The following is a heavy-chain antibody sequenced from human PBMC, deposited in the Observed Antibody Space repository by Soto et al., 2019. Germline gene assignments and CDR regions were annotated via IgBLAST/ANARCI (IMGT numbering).Heavy chain of an antibody. Sequence: PSETLSLTCTVSGGSISICVWTWLWQPPGKGLEWIGYVYYGGSTYYNPSLKSRLTISVDTSKNQFSLKLSSVTAADTAVYYCARDLRFRGFYGMDVWGQGTTVTVSS. CDR2: VYYGGST. CDR1: GGSISICV. CDR3: ARDLRFRGFYGMDV. D-gene: IGHD3-10*01. J-gene: IGHJ6*02. V-gene: IGHV4-59*12.